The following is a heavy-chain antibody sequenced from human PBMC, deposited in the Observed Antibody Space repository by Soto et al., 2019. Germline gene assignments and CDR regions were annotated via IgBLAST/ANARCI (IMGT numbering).Heavy chain of an antibody. J-gene: IGHJ4*02. Sequence: KSSETLSLTCGVQSGVFSGYYWSWIRQSPGKGLEWIGEIHHSGSTHYTPSLKGRLTISVDTSKNQFSLKLSSVTAADTAVYYCASFQDTDYFDYWGQGTLVTVSS. CDR3: ASFQDTDYFDY. V-gene: IGHV4-34*01. CDR1: SGVFSGYY. CDR2: IHHSGST.